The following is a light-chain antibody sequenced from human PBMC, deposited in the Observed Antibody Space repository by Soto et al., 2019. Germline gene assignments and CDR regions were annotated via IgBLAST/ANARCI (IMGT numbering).Light chain of an antibody. J-gene: IGKJ2*01. CDR3: QHSYKTPHT. V-gene: IGKV1-39*01. CDR2: AAS. CDR1: QGVSAY. Sequence: DIQMTQSPSSLSASVGDRVTITCRASQGVSAYLLWYQQRQGTPPKLLIYAASNLVGGVPSRFSGSGYGTNFTLTISSMHPEDFATYYCQHSYKTPHTFGQGTKMETK.